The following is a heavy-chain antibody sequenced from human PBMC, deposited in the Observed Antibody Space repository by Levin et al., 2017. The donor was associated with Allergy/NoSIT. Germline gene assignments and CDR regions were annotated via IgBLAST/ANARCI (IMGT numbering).Heavy chain of an antibody. Sequence: GESLKISCAASGFTFSSYDMHWVRQATGKGLEWVSAIGTAGDTYYPGSVKGRFTISRENAKNSLYLQMNSLRAGDTAVYYCAREAYDSSGYRAFDIWGQGTMVTVSS. CDR2: IGTAGDT. D-gene: IGHD3-22*01. CDR3: AREAYDSSGYRAFDI. V-gene: IGHV3-13*01. J-gene: IGHJ3*02. CDR1: GFTFSSYD.